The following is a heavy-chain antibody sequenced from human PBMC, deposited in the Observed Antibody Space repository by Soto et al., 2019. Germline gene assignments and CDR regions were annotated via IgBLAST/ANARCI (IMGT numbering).Heavy chain of an antibody. D-gene: IGHD3-9*01. Sequence: PSETLSLTCTVSGGSISSGGYYWSWIRQHPGKGLEWIGYIYYSGSTYYNPSLKSRVTISVDTSKNQFSLKLSSVTAADTAVYYCARGYYDILTGPFTIGSYYYMDVWGKGTTVTVSS. CDR2: IYYSGST. J-gene: IGHJ6*03. V-gene: IGHV4-31*03. CDR1: GGSISSGGYY. CDR3: ARGYYDILTGPFTIGSYYYMDV.